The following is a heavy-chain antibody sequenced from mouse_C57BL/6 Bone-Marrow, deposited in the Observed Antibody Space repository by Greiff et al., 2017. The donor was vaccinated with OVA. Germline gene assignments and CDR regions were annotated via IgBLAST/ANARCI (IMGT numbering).Heavy chain of an antibody. J-gene: IGHJ1*03. CDR2: IWRGGST. CDR3: AKVSYYYGSSFWYFDV. D-gene: IGHD1-1*01. Sequence: VMLVESGPGLVQPSQSLSITCTVSGFSLTSYGVHWVRQSPGKGLEWLGVIWRGGSTDYNAAFMSRLSITKDNSKSQVFFKMNSLQADDTAIYYCAKVSYYYGSSFWYFDVWGTGTTVTVSS. CDR1: GFSLTSYG. V-gene: IGHV2-5*01.